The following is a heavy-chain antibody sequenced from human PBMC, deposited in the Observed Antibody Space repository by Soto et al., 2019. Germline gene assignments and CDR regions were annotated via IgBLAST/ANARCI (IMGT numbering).Heavy chain of an antibody. CDR2: ISGSGGST. CDR3: AKSSPIYDFWSGYPQVYYFDY. D-gene: IGHD3-3*01. J-gene: IGHJ4*02. Sequence: GGSLRLSCAASGFTFSSYAMSWVRQAPGKGLEWVSAISGSGGSTYYADSVKGRFTISRDNSKNTLYLQMNSLRAEDTAVYYCAKSSPIYDFWSGYPQVYYFDYWGQGTLVTVSS. CDR1: GFTFSSYA. V-gene: IGHV3-23*01.